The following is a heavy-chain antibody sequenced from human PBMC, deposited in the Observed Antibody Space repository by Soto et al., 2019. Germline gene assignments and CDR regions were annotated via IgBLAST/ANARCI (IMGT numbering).Heavy chain of an antibody. CDR1: GGSISSYY. J-gene: IGHJ6*02. CDR3: ARLMLWFGELSLYYYGMDV. V-gene: IGHV4-59*08. CDR2: IYYSGST. D-gene: IGHD3-10*01. Sequence: SETLSLTCTVSGGSISSYYWSWIRQPPGKGLEWIGYIYYSGSTNYNPSLKSRVTISVDTSKNQFSLKRSSVTAADTAVYYCARLMLWFGELSLYYYGMDVWGQGTTVTVS.